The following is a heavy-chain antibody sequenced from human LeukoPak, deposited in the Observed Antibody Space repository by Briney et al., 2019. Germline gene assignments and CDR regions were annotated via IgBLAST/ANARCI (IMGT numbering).Heavy chain of an antibody. D-gene: IGHD6-13*01. Sequence: GGSLRLSCAASGFTFSSNYMSWVRQAPGKGLEWVSVIYSGGSTYYADSVKGRFTISRDNSKNTLYLQMNSLRAEDTAVYYCARDSIAAAGTGLDYWGQGTLATVSS. CDR2: IYSGGST. CDR3: ARDSIAAAGTGLDY. V-gene: IGHV3-53*01. CDR1: GFTFSSNY. J-gene: IGHJ4*02.